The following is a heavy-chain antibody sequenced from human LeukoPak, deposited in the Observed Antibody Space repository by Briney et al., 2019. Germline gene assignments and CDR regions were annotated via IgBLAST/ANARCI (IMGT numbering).Heavy chain of an antibody. CDR1: GYTFTSYG. D-gene: IGHD4-17*01. CDR3: ARPNGDYVGDYFDY. V-gene: IGHV1-18*04. J-gene: IGHJ4*02. CDR2: ISAYNGNT. Sequence: ASVKVSCKASGYTFTSYGITWVRQAPEQGLEWMGWISAYNGNTNYAQKLQGRVTMTTDTSTSTAYMELRSLRSDDTAVYYCARPNGDYVGDYFDYWGQGTLVTVSS.